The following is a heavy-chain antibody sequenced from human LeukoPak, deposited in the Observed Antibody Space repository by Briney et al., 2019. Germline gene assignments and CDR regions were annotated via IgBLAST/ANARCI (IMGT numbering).Heavy chain of an antibody. CDR3: ARLLVYNSGGEAFDH. CDR2: IKQDGSEK. Sequence: GGSLRLSCAASGFTFSRYWMSWVRQAPGKGLEWVANIKQDGSEKYYVDSVKGRFTISRDNAKNSLYLQMNSLRAEDTAVYYYARLLVYNSGGEAFDHWGQGTLVTVSS. CDR1: GFTFSRYW. V-gene: IGHV3-7*01. D-gene: IGHD1-20*01. J-gene: IGHJ4*02.